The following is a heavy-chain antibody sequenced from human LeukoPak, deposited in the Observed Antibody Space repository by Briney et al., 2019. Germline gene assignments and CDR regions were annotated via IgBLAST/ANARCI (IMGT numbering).Heavy chain of an antibody. D-gene: IGHD5-24*01. CDR3: AKDAGRWLFQDAFDI. Sequence: GGSLRLSCAASGFTFDDYAMHWVRQAPGKGLEWVSGISWNSGSIGYADSVKGRFTISRDNAKNSLYLQMNSLRAEDTALYYCAKDAGRWLFQDAFDIWGQGTMVTVSS. J-gene: IGHJ3*02. CDR2: ISWNSGSI. CDR1: GFTFDDYA. V-gene: IGHV3-9*01.